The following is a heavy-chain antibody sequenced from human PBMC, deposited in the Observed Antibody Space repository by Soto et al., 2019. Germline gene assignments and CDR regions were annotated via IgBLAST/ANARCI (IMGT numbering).Heavy chain of an antibody. CDR2: ISPSSGGT. D-gene: IGHD6-13*01. V-gene: IGHV1-46*03. J-gene: IGHJ3*01. CDR1: GYTFTSYY. CDR3: TRSIITTAGTDAFDL. Sequence: QVQLVQSGAEVKKPGASVRESCKASGYTFTSYYIHWVRQAPGQGPEWMGMISPSSGGTDYAQKFQGRVTMTRDTSTSTVYMELSSLRSEDTAVYFCTRSIITTAGTDAFDLWGQGTLVTVSS.